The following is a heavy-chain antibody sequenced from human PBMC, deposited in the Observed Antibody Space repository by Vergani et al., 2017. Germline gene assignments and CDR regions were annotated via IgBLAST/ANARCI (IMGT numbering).Heavy chain of an antibody. D-gene: IGHD5-18*01. CDR2: IRSKAYGGTT. J-gene: IGHJ4*02. CDR3: SRGRGYSFGYSDY. CDR1: GFTFGDYA. V-gene: IGHV3-49*04. Sequence: EVQLVESGGGLVQPGRSLRLSCTASGFTFGDYAMSWVRQAPGKGLEWVGFIRSKAYGGTTEYAASVKGRFTISRDDSKRLAYLQLSGLKTEDTAVYFCSRGRGYSFGYSDYWGKGTLVTVSS.